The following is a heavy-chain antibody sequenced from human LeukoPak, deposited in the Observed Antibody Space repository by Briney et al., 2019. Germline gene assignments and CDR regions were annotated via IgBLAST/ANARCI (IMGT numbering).Heavy chain of an antibody. J-gene: IGHJ4*02. V-gene: IGHV3-23*01. D-gene: IGHD3/OR15-3a*01. CDR1: GFTFSSYA. CDR3: AKDSMIFGVVIIDY. CDR2: ISGSGAST. Sequence: PGGSLRLSCAASGFTFSSYAMSWVRQAPGKGLEWVSAISGSGASTYYADSVKGRFTISRDNSKNTLYLQMNSLRAEDTAVYYCAKDSMIFGVVIIDYWGQGTLVTVSS.